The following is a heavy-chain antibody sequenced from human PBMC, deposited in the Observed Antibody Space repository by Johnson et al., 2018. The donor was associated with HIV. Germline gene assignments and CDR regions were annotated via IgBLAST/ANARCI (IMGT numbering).Heavy chain of an antibody. V-gene: IGHV3-53*01. D-gene: IGHD3-10*01. CDR3: ARDTSRGRDAFDI. CDR2: IQSGGST. Sequence: VHLVESGGGVVQPGRSLRLSCVVSGFTVSSNYMSWVRQAPGKGLEWVSVIQSGGSTSYADSVKGRFTISRDNSKNTMYLQMKSLRAEDTAVYYCARDTSRGRDAFDIWGQGTMVTVSS. J-gene: IGHJ3*02. CDR1: GFTVSSNY.